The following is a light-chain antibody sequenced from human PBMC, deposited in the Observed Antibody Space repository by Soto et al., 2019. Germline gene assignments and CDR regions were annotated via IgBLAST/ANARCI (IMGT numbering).Light chain of an antibody. CDR1: QSVLYSSNNKYY. J-gene: IGKJ1*01. CDR3: QQYYSTPT. CDR2: WAS. Sequence: EIVMTQSPDSLAVSLGERATINCKSSQSVLYSSNNKYYLAWYQQKPGQPPKLLIYWASTRESGVPDRFSGSGSGTDFTLTISSLQSEDVAVYYCQQYYSTPTFGQGTKVEIK. V-gene: IGKV4-1*01.